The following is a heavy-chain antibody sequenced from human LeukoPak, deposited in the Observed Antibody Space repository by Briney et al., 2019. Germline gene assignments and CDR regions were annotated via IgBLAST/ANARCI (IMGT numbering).Heavy chain of an antibody. CDR1: RLTFSIYW. J-gene: IGHJ4*02. V-gene: IGHV3-74*01. Sequence: PGGSLRLSCAAWRLTFSIYWMHWLRQAPGKGLVWVSRINSDGSTTSYADSVKGRFTTSRDNAKTTLYLQMNSLRAEHTAVYSPARDPAVVGLHYFDSSGQGTLVTVSS. CDR3: ARDPAVVGLHYFDS. CDR2: INSDGSTT. D-gene: IGHD2-15*01.